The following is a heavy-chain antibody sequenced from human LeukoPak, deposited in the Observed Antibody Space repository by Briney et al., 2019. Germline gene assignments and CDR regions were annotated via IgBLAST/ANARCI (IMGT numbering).Heavy chain of an antibody. J-gene: IGHJ4*02. CDR2: FDPEDGET. V-gene: IGHV1-24*01. CDR1: GYTLTELS. CDR3: ATARSMVYYDFWSGYLSPWCFDY. D-gene: IGHD3-3*01. Sequence: ASVKVSCKVSGYTLTELSMHWVRQAPGKGLEWMGGFDPEDGETIYAQKFQGRVTMTEDTSTDTAYMELRSLRSEDTAVYYCATARSMVYYDFWSGYLSPWCFDYWGQGTLVTVSS.